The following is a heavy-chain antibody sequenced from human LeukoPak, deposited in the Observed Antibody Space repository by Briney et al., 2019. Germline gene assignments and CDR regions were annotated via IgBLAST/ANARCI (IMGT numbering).Heavy chain of an antibody. CDR2: IYYSGST. D-gene: IGHD3-3*01. V-gene: IGHV4-39*07. J-gene: IGHJ4*02. CDR1: GGSISSSSYY. CDR3: ARETQYYDFWSGLPRSPPDY. Sequence: SETLSLTCTVSGGSISSSSYYWSWIRRPPGKGLEWIGSIYYSGSTYYNPSLKSRVTISVDTSKNQFSLKLSSVTAADTAVYYCARETQYYDFWSGLPRSPPDYWGQGTLVTVS.